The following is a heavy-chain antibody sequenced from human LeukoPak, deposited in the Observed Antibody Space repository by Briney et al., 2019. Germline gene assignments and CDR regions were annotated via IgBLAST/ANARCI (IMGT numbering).Heavy chain of an antibody. Sequence: GRSLRLSCAASGFTFSSYAMHWVRQAPGKGLEWVAVMSYDGSNKYYADSVKGRFTISRDNSKNTLYLQMNSLRAEDTAVYYCARDINDIPAYYFDYWGQGTLVTVSS. D-gene: IGHD3-9*01. CDR3: ARDINDIPAYYFDY. V-gene: IGHV3-30*04. CDR1: GFTFSSYA. CDR2: MSYDGSNK. J-gene: IGHJ4*02.